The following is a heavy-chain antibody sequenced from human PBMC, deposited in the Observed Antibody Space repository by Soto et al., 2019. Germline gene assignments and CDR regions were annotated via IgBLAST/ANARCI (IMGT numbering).Heavy chain of an antibody. CDR1: GGTFSSYA. Sequence: ASVKVSCKASGGTFSSYAISWVRQAPGKGLEWMGGFDPEDGETIYAQKFQGRVTMTEDTSTDTAYMELSSLRSEDTAVYYCATEYYDILTGPPYYYYGMDVWGQGTTVTVSS. D-gene: IGHD3-9*01. V-gene: IGHV1-24*01. J-gene: IGHJ6*02. CDR2: FDPEDGET. CDR3: ATEYYDILTGPPYYYYGMDV.